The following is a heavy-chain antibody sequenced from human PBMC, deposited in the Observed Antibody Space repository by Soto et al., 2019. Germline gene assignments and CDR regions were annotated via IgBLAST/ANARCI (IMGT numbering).Heavy chain of an antibody. CDR3: ARDRGDCSGGSCLDSNWFDP. Sequence: SETLSLTCTVSGGSISSGGYYWSWIRQHPGKGLEWIGYIYYSGSTYYNPSLKSRVTISVDTSKNQFSLKLSSVTAADTAVYYCARDRGDCSGGSCLDSNWFDPWGQGTLVTVSS. CDR2: IYYSGST. CDR1: GGSISSGGYY. J-gene: IGHJ5*02. D-gene: IGHD2-15*01. V-gene: IGHV4-31*03.